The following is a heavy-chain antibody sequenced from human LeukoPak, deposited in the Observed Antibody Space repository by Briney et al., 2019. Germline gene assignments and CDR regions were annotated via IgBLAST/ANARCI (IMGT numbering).Heavy chain of an antibody. V-gene: IGHV4-30-4*01. J-gene: IGHJ4*02. D-gene: IGHD6-13*01. CDR2: IYYSGST. CDR3: ASHEDRIAAADDY. Sequence: SQTLSLTCTVSGGSISSGDYYWSWIRQPPGKGLEWIGYIYYSGSTYYNPSLKSRVTISVDTSKNQFSLKLSSVTAADTAVYYCASHEDRIAAADDYWGQGTLVTVSS. CDR1: GGSISSGDYY.